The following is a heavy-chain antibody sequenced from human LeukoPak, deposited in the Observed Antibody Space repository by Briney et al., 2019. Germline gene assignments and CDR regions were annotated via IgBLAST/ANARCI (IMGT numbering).Heavy chain of an antibody. V-gene: IGHV4-38-2*01. CDR2: IYHSGST. CDR3: ARPIGSSWYSFDY. J-gene: IGHJ4*02. D-gene: IGHD6-13*01. CDR1: GYSISSSYY. Sequence: SETLSLTCAVSGYSISSSYYGGWIRQPPGQGLEWIGSIYHSGSTYYNPSLKSRVTISVDTSKNHFSLKLSSVTAADTAVYYCARPIGSSWYSFDYWGQGTLVTVSS.